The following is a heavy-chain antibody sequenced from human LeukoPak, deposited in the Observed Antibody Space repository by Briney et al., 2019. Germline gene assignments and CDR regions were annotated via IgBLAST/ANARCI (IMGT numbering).Heavy chain of an antibody. D-gene: IGHD2-15*01. V-gene: IGHV4-34*01. Sequence: SETLSLTCAVYGGSFSGYYWSWIRQPPGKGLEWIGEINHSGSTNYNPSLKSRVTISVDTSKNQFSLKLSSVTAADTAVYYCARGWGSRYCSGGSCCSYYYYGMDVWGQGTTVTVSS. CDR2: INHSGST. CDR3: ARGWGSRYCSGGSCCSYYYYGMDV. CDR1: GGSFSGYY. J-gene: IGHJ6*02.